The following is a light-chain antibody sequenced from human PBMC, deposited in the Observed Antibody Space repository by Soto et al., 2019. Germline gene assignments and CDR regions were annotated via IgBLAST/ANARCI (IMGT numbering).Light chain of an antibody. CDR3: SSYTSSSTLV. V-gene: IGLV2-14*03. J-gene: IGLJ1*01. CDR2: DVS. CDR1: SSDVGGYNY. Sequence: QSALTQPASVSGSPGQSITISCTGTSSDVGGYNYVSWYQQHPGKAPKLMIYDVSNRPSVVSNRFSGSKSGNTASLTISGRQAEDEVDYYCSSYTSSSTLVFGTRTKLTVL.